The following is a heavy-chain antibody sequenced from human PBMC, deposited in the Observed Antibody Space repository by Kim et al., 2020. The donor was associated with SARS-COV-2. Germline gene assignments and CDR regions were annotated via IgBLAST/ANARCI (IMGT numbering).Heavy chain of an antibody. D-gene: IGHD6-19*01. J-gene: IGHJ4*02. Sequence: SETLSLTCIVSGGSISSGSYSWDWIRQPPGERLEWIGSFYYSGSIYYNPSLRSRVTISVDTSKNQFSLKLTSVTAADTAVYYCARTGYSSGSDYWGQGTLVTVAS. CDR2: FYYSGSI. CDR1: GGSISSGSYS. CDR3: ARTGYSSGSDY. V-gene: IGHV4-39*01.